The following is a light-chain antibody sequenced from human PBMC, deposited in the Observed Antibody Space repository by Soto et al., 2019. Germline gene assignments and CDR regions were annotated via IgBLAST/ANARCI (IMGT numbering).Light chain of an antibody. Sequence: EIVLTQSPGTLSLAPGERATLFCRVSQIVTSSYLAWYQQKPGQAPRLLIYGASSRATGIPDRFSGSGSGTYVTLTISRLEPEDFAVYYCQQHGTSPPSWTFGQGTKVEIK. J-gene: IGKJ1*01. CDR2: GAS. CDR3: QQHGTSPPSWT. V-gene: IGKV3-20*01. CDR1: QIVTSSY.